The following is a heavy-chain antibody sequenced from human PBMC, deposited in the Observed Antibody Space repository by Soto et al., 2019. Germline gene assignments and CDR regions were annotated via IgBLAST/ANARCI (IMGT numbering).Heavy chain of an antibody. J-gene: IGHJ3*01. V-gene: IGHV4-34*01. CDR3: ARLEVTSADSFDV. Sequence: WTWIRQTPGKGLEWIGEINHSGSTDYHPSLKSRVTISVDTSKNQFSLNLGSVSAADTAVYFCARLEVTSADSFDVWGPGTMVTVSS. CDR2: INHSGST. D-gene: IGHD2-21*02.